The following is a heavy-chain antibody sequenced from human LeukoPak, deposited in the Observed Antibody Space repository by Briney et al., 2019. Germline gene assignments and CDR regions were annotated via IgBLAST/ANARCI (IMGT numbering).Heavy chain of an antibody. CDR1: GGSISSGGYY. D-gene: IGHD2-2*01. CDR2: IYHSGST. Sequence: PSETLSLTCTVSGGSISSGGYYWSWIRQPPGKGLEWIGYIYHSGSTYYNPSLKSRVTISVDRSKNQFSLKLSSVTAADTAVYYCARVQSSTSLGMRPYNWFDPWGQGTLVTVSS. CDR3: ARVQSSTSLGMRPYNWFDP. J-gene: IGHJ5*02. V-gene: IGHV4-30-2*01.